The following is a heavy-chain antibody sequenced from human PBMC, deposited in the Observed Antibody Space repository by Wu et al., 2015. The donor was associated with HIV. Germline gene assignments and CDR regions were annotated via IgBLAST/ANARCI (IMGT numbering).Heavy chain of an antibody. D-gene: IGHD6-13*01. CDR1: GYTFTSYY. CDR2: IDPSGVST. Sequence: QVQLVQSGAEVKKPGASVKLSCKASGYTFTSYYMHWVRQAPGQGLEWMGIIDPSGVSTSYTQKFQGRVTMTRDTSTSTVYMELSGLRSEDTAVYYCARTPYSSSWRYFDYWGQGTLVSVSS. J-gene: IGHJ4*02. CDR3: ARTPYSSSWRYFDY. V-gene: IGHV1-46*03.